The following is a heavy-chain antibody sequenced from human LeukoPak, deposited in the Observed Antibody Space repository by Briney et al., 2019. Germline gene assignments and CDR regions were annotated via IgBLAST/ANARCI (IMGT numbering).Heavy chain of an antibody. CDR2: IDSDGTTT. CDR1: GFTFSTYW. CDR3: ARSSYYYNY. J-gene: IGHJ4*02. V-gene: IGHV3-74*01. Sequence: GGSLRLSCVASGFTFSTYWTHWVRQAPGKGLVWVSRIDSDGTTTTYADSVKGRFTISRDNAKNTLYLQMNTLRAEDSAVYYCARSSYYYNYWGQGTLVTVSS.